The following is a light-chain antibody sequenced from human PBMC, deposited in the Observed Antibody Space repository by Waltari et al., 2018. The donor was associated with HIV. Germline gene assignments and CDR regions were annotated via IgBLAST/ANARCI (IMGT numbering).Light chain of an antibody. V-gene: IGLV1-47*02. CDR1: HPNIGSNN. J-gene: IGLJ3*02. Sequence: QSVLTQPPSASGSPGQRVTISCSGSHPNIGSNNIHWYQQPPGAAPKLLISCKDQLRSGGADRLSGSKSGTSASLVISGRRSEEEADYFCSGWDDSLAGWMFGVGTRLTVL. CDR2: CKD. CDR3: SGWDDSLAGWM.